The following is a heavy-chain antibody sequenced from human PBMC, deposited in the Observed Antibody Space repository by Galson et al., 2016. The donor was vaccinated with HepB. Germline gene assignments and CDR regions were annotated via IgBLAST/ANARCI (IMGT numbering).Heavy chain of an antibody. CDR1: GFTFRDYG. Sequence: SLRLSCAASGFTFRDYGMTWVRQAPGKGLEGVSGISRSGDSTDYADSVKGRFTISRDNSKNTLSLQMNSLTADDTAIYYCVQGSTAPAVWGQGTPVTVSS. CDR2: ISRSGDST. V-gene: IGHV3-23*01. CDR3: VQGSTAPAV. D-gene: IGHD2-2*01. J-gene: IGHJ6*02.